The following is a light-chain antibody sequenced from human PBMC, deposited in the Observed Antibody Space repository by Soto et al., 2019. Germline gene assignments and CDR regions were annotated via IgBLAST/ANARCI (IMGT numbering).Light chain of an antibody. CDR2: EVT. V-gene: IGLV2-14*01. CDR1: RHDVGGYNY. CDR3: SSYTTSATYV. J-gene: IGLJ1*01. Sequence: QSALTQPASVSGSPGQSITISCTGTRHDVGGYNYVSWYQLHPGKAPKLIIFEVTKRPSGISYRFSGSKSGNTASLTISGLQAEDEADYSCSSYTTSATYVFGTGTKLTVL.